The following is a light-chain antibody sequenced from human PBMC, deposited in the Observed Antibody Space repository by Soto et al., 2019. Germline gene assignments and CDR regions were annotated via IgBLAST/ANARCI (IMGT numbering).Light chain of an antibody. V-gene: IGKV3-20*01. CDR2: GAS. CDR1: QSFPD. CDR3: QQSGNSRT. Sequence: VVLTQSPATLSLSPGDRATLSCRASQSFPDVAGYQQKPGQAPRLLIFGASIRADGIPDRFNGGGSWTDFTLAISRLEPEDFALFFCQQSGNSRTFGQGTKVDIK. J-gene: IGKJ1*01.